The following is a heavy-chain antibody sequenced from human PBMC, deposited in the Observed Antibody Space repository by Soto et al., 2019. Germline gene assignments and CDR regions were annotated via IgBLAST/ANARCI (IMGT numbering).Heavy chain of an antibody. Sequence: GASVKGSCKASGGTFSSYAISWVRQAPGQGLEWMGGIIPIFGTANYAQKFQGRVTFTRDESTSAAYMELSSLRFEDTGVYYCAAGDYHDTSGYSSDYWGQGTLVTVSS. CDR1: GGTFSSYA. V-gene: IGHV1-69*05. CDR2: IIPIFGTA. D-gene: IGHD3-3*01. CDR3: AAGDYHDTSGYSSDY. J-gene: IGHJ4*02.